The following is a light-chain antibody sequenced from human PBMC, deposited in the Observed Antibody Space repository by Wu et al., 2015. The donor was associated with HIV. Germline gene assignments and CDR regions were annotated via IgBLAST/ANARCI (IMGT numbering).Light chain of an antibody. J-gene: IGKJ1*01. V-gene: IGKV1-39*01. CDR1: QIISGY. CDR3: QQNYSTLRT. Sequence: DIQMTQSPSSLSASLGDRVTITCRASQIISGYLNWYQQKPGKAPNLLIYAASTLQTGVPSRFSGSGSGTYFTLTISGLQPEDSATYYCQQNYSTLRTFGQGTKVEIK. CDR2: AAS.